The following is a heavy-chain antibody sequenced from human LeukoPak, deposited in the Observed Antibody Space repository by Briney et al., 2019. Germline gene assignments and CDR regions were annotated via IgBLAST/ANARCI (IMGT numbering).Heavy chain of an antibody. CDR2: IYYSGST. CDR3: ARGYGSGSLFY. V-gene: IGHV4-39*07. Sequence: TSETLSLTCTVSGGSISSSSYYWGWIRQPPGKGLEWIGSIYYSGSTYYNPSLKSRVTISVDTSKNQFSLKLSSVTAADTAVYYCARGYGSGSLFYWGQGTQVTVSS. D-gene: IGHD3-10*01. J-gene: IGHJ4*02. CDR1: GGSISSSSYY.